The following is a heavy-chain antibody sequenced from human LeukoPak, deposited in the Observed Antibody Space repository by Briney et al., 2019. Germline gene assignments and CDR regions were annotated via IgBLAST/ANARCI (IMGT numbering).Heavy chain of an antibody. Sequence: GASVKVSCKASGYNFTSNHIHCVRQAPGQGLEWMGVINPSGDSTSYAQKFQGRVTMTRDTSTSTVYMELSSLRSEDTAIYYCAKLAASETGEGSWGQGTLVTVSS. CDR3: AKLAASETGEGS. V-gene: IGHV1-46*01. D-gene: IGHD6-13*01. J-gene: IGHJ5*02. CDR1: GYNFTSNH. CDR2: INPSGDST.